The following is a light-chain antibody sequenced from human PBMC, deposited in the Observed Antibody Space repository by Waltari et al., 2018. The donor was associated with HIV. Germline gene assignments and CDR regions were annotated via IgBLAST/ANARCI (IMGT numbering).Light chain of an antibody. V-gene: IGKV1-5*03. Sequence: DIQMTQSPSTLSASVGDRVTITCRASQSISSWLAWYQQEPGKAPKLLIYKASTLQSGVPSGFSGSGSGTEFTLTISSLQPNDFATYYCQQYNSYSWTFGQGTKVDIK. J-gene: IGKJ1*01. CDR1: QSISSW. CDR3: QQYNSYSWT. CDR2: KAS.